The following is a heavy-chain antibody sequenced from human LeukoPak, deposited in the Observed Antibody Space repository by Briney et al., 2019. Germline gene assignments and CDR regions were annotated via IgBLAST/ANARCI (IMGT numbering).Heavy chain of an antibody. CDR3: TFYLLWFGELLSY. J-gene: IGHJ4*02. D-gene: IGHD3-10*01. Sequence: GGSLRLSCAASGFTFSNAWMSWVRQAPGKGLEWVGRIKSKTDGGTTDYAAPVKGRFTISRDDSKNTLYLQMNSLKTEDTAVYYCTFYLLWFGELLSYWGQGTLVSVSS. CDR1: GFTFSNAW. CDR2: IKSKTDGGTT. V-gene: IGHV3-15*01.